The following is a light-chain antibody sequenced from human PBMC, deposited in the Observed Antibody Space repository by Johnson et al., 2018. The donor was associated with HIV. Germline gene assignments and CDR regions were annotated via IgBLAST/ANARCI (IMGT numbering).Light chain of an antibody. CDR3: GTWDSSLSAYV. Sequence: QSVLTQPPSVSAAPGQEVTISCSGSRSNIGNNYVSWYQQLPGTAPKLLIYENNKRPSGIPDRFSGSKSGTSTTLGITGLQTGDAADYYCGTWDSSLSAYVFGTGTKVTVL. V-gene: IGLV1-51*02. J-gene: IGLJ1*01. CDR1: RSNIGNNY. CDR2: ENN.